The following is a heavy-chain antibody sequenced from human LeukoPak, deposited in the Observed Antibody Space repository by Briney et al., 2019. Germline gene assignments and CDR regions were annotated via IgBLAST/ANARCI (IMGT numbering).Heavy chain of an antibody. D-gene: IGHD5-24*01. CDR1: GDSVSSNSAA. Sequence: SQTLSLTCAISGDSVSSNSAAWNWIRQSPSRGLEWLGRTYYRSKWYNDYAVSVKSRITINPDTSKNQFSLQLNSVTPEDTAVYYCARDFGWRWLQPSPAAFDIWGQGTMVTVSS. CDR2: TYYRSKWYN. J-gene: IGHJ3*02. V-gene: IGHV6-1*01. CDR3: ARDFGWRWLQPSPAAFDI.